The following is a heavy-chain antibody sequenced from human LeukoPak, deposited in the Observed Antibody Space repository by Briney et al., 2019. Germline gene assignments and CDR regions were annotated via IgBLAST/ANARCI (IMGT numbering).Heavy chain of an antibody. CDR2: IYTSGST. Sequence: SETLSLTCTVSGGSISSYYWSWIRQPAGKGLEWIGRIYTSGSTNYNPSLKSRVTMSVDTSKNQFSLKLSSVTAADTAVYYCARGRIDYYGSGSYWRYFDYWGQGTLVTASS. J-gene: IGHJ4*02. V-gene: IGHV4-4*07. D-gene: IGHD3-10*01. CDR3: ARGRIDYYGSGSYWRYFDY. CDR1: GGSISSYY.